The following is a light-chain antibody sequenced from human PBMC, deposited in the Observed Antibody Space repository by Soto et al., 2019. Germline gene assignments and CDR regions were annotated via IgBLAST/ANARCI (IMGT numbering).Light chain of an antibody. CDR2: EGS. CDR1: NSDIGTYNL. Sequence: QSVLTQPAAVSGSPGQSITISCIGSNSDIGTYNLVSWYRQHPGKVPKLLIYEGSRRPSGISNRFSGSKSGNTASLTISGLQAEAEADYYGCSHTTKYTYVFRPGTKVTVL. CDR3: CSHTTKYTYV. V-gene: IGLV2-14*02. J-gene: IGLJ1*01.